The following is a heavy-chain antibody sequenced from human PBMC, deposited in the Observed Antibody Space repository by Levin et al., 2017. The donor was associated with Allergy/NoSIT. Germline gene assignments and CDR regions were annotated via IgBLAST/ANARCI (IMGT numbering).Heavy chain of an antibody. CDR3: ARMYCSSTSCYAGMGLNWFDP. D-gene: IGHD2-2*01. CDR2: IYYSGST. CDR1: GGSISSYY. Sequence: SETLSLTCTVSGGSISSYYWSWIRQPPGKGLEWIGYIYYSGSTNYNPSLKSRVTISVDTSKNQFSLKLSSVTAADTAVYYGARMYCSSTSCYAGMGLNWFDPWGQGTLVTVSS. J-gene: IGHJ5*02. V-gene: IGHV4-59*01.